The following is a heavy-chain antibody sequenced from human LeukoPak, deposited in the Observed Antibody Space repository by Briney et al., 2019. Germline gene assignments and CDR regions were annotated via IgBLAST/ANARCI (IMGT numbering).Heavy chain of an antibody. Sequence: NTGGSLRLSCAASGFTFSSYSMNWVRQAPGKGLEWVSSISSSSSHIYYADSVKGRFTISRDNSKNTLYLQMSSLRADDTAVYYCARRSVTTFDYWGQGTLVTVSS. V-gene: IGHV3-21*04. D-gene: IGHD4-17*01. CDR3: ARRSVTTFDY. CDR1: GFTFSSYS. CDR2: ISSSSSHI. J-gene: IGHJ4*02.